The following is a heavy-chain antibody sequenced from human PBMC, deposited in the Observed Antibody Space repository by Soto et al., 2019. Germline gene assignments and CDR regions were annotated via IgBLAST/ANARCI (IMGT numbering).Heavy chain of an antibody. CDR3: ARATGYSYGHLDS. D-gene: IGHD5-18*01. Sequence: PSETLSLTCTVSGGSINSGGHYWSCIRQRPGKGLEWIGSIFYSGSTYYNPSLKSRVTISVDTSKNRFSLRLSSVTAADTAVYYCARATGYSYGHLDSWGQGTLVTVSS. J-gene: IGHJ4*02. CDR1: GGSINSGGHY. V-gene: IGHV4-31*03. CDR2: IFYSGST.